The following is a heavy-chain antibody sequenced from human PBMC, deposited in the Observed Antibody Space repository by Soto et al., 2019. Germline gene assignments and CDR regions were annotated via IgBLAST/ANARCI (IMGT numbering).Heavy chain of an antibody. J-gene: IGHJ4*02. Sequence: SETLSLTCTVSGGSISSNYWTWIRQPPGKGLEWIGYVYNSGSTNYNPSLKSRVTISEDTSKSQFSLKVNSMTAADTAVYYCARYRREAVAGYTLDNWGQGILVTISS. D-gene: IGHD6-13*01. CDR3: ARYRREAVAGYTLDN. V-gene: IGHV4-59*01. CDR2: VYNSGST. CDR1: GGSISSNY.